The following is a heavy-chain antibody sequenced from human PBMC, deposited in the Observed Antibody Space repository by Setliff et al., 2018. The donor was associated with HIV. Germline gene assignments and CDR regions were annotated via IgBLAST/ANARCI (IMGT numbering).Heavy chain of an antibody. Sequence: SVKVSCKASGYTFTGYYMHWVRQAPGQGLQWIGGIIPVFGTSNYAQKFQDRVTITADESKDTVEMELSSLTSEDTAVYYCARDDHYYDMGSILSDWFFDLWDRGTLVTVSS. CDR2: IIPVFGTS. CDR1: GYTFTGYY. CDR3: ARDDHYYDMGSILSDWFFDL. V-gene: IGHV1-69*13. D-gene: IGHD3-22*01. J-gene: IGHJ2*01.